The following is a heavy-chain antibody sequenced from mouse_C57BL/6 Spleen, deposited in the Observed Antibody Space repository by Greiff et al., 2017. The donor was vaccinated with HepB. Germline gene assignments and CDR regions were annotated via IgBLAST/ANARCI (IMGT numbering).Heavy chain of an antibody. J-gene: IGHJ4*01. D-gene: IGHD2-5*01. CDR3: ARAYYSKGPMDY. Sequence: EVQRVESGGGLVKPGGSLKLSCAASGFTFSSYAMSWVRQTPEKRLEWVATISDGGSYTYYPDNVKGRFTISRDNAKNNLYLQMSHLKSEDTAMYYCARAYYSKGPMDYWGQGTSVTVSS. CDR2: ISDGGSYT. V-gene: IGHV5-4*01. CDR1: GFTFSSYA.